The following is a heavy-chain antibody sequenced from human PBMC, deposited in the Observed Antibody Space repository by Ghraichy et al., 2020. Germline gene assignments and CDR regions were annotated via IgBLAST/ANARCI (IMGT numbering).Heavy chain of an antibody. CDR1: GFIFSSYW. CDR3: ARDNGWNYIFV. J-gene: IGHJ4*02. Sequence: GGSLRLSCAASGFIFSSYWMSWVRQAPGKGLEWVANIKQDGSEKYYVDSVKGRFTISRDNAKNSLYLQMNSLRAEDTAVYYCARDNGWNYIFVWGQGTLVTVSS. V-gene: IGHV3-7*01. CDR2: IKQDGSEK. D-gene: IGHD1-7*01.